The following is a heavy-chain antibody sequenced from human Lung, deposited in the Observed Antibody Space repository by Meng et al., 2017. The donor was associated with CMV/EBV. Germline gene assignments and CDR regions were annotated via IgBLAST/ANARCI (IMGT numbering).Heavy chain of an antibody. CDR3: ARRGRATVGY. CDR1: GGSFSGYY. Sequence: LSCAVYGGSFSGYYWSWIRQPPGKGLEWIGEINHSGSTNYNPSLKSRVTISVDTSKNQFSLKLSSVTAADTAVYYCARRGRATVGYWGQGTGVTVDS. D-gene: IGHD1-26*01. V-gene: IGHV4-34*01. J-gene: IGHJ4*02. CDR2: INHSGST.